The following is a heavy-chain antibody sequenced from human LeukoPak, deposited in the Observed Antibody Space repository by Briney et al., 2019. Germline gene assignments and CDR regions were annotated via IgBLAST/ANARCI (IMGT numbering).Heavy chain of an antibody. CDR1: GFTFSSYA. Sequence: GGSLRLSCAASGFTFSSYAMSWVRQAPGKGLEWVSAIRGSGGSTYYADSVKGRFTISRDNSKNTLYLQMNSLRAEDTAVYYCAKASGFDNWFDPWGQGTLVTVSS. CDR3: AKASGFDNWFDP. D-gene: IGHD3-10*01. V-gene: IGHV3-23*01. CDR2: IRGSGGST. J-gene: IGHJ5*02.